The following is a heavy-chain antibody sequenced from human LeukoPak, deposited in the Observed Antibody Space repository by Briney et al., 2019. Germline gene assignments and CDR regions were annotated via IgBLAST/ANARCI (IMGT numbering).Heavy chain of an antibody. CDR1: GFTFNTAW. CDR3: TTLTTGRFDY. D-gene: IGHD1-1*01. J-gene: IGHJ4*02. V-gene: IGHV3-15*01. Sequence: GGSLRLSCAASGFTFNTAWMNWVRQAPGKGLECVGRIRSKADGGTTDYAAPVKGRFTISRDDSKNTLYLQMDSLKTEDTAVYYCTTLTTGRFDYWGQGTLVPVSS. CDR2: IRSKADGGTT.